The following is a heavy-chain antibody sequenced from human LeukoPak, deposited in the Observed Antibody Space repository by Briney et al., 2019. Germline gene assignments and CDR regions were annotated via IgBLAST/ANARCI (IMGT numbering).Heavy chain of an antibody. CDR2: INHSGST. J-gene: IGHJ4*02. Sequence: PETLSLTCAVYGGSFSGYYWSWIRQPPGKGLEWIGEINHSGSTNYNPSLKSRVTISVDTSKNQFSLKLSSVTAADTAVYYCARPANYGSSSSEAFDYWGQGTLVAVSS. CDR3: ARPANYGSSSSEAFDY. D-gene: IGHD6-6*01. V-gene: IGHV4-34*01. CDR1: GGSFSGYY.